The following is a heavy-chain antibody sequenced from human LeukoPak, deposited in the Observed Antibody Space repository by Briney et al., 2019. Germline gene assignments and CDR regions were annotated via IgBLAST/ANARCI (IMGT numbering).Heavy chain of an antibody. CDR3: ARDGGGAYSLAFDI. CDR2: IYSGGST. D-gene: IGHD1-26*01. V-gene: IGHV3-53*01. CDR1: GFSVISNY. J-gene: IGHJ3*02. Sequence: TGGSLRLSCAASGFSVISNYMSWVCQAPGKGLEWVSLIYSGGSTNYVDSVKGRFTISRDNSKNTLYLQMNNLRAEDTAVYCCARDGGGAYSLAFDIWGQGTLVTVSS.